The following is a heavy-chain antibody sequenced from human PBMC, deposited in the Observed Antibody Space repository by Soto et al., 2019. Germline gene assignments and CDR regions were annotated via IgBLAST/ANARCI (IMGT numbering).Heavy chain of an antibody. CDR2: ISVGATRT. D-gene: IGHD3-10*01. J-gene: IGHJ3*02. V-gene: IGHV3-23*01. CDR3: AKAGGYMYDAFDI. Sequence: SGGSLRLSCAASGFTFSSYTMTWVRQAPGKGLEWVSGISVGATRTYYADSVKGRFSISRDDPKNTLSLQMNSLRGDDTAVYYCAKAGGYMYDAFDIWGQGTMVTVSS. CDR1: GFTFSSYT.